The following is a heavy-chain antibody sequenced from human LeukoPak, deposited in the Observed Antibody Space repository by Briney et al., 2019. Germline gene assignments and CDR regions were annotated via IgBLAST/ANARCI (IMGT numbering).Heavy chain of an antibody. CDR2: ISAYNGNT. Sequence: GASVKVSCKASGYTFTSYGISWVRQAPGQGLEWMGWISAYNGNTNYAQKLQGRVTMTTDTSSSTAYMELRSLRSEDTAVYYCATDSGSYLRGSPSGAFDIWGQGTMVTVSS. J-gene: IGHJ3*02. D-gene: IGHD1-26*01. CDR3: ATDSGSYLRGSPSGAFDI. V-gene: IGHV1-18*01. CDR1: GYTFTSYG.